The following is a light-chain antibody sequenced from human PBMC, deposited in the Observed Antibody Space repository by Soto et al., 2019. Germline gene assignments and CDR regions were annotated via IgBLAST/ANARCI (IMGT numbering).Light chain of an antibody. CDR1: QIVISGF. CDR3: QHFDSSSLT. V-gene: IGKV3-20*01. CDR2: AAS. J-gene: IGKJ4*01. Sequence: IVLTQSPGTLSLSPGERATLSYRTSQIVISGFLFWYQQKPGQAPRLLIYAASNRATGIPDRFSGGGSGTDFTLTISRLEPEDFAVYYCQHFDSSSLTFGGGTKVEIK.